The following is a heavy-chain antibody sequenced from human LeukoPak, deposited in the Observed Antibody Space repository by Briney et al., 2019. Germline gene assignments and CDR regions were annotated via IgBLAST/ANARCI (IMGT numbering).Heavy chain of an antibody. D-gene: IGHD6-19*01. V-gene: IGHV1-2*02. Sequence: ASVKVSCKASGYTFTGYYMHWVRQAPGQGLEWMGWLNPNSGGTNYAQKFQGRVTMTRDTSISTAYMELSRLRSDDTAVYYCARATLAVANEYYFDYWGQGTLVTVSS. CDR2: LNPNSGGT. CDR1: GYTFTGYY. J-gene: IGHJ4*02. CDR3: ARATLAVANEYYFDY.